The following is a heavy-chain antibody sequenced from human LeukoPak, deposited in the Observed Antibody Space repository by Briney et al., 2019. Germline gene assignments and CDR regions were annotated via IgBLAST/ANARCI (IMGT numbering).Heavy chain of an antibody. J-gene: IGHJ4*02. CDR1: GLTLSNYW. CDR2: INQDGSEK. D-gene: IGHD3-22*01. V-gene: IGHV3-7*05. CDR3: ARDSRGYPY. Sequence: GGSLRLSCAASGLTLSNYWMTWVRQAPGKGLEWVGNINQDGSEKNYVDSVKGRFTISRDNAKNSLYLEMNSLRAEDMGVYYCARDSRGYPYWGQGTLVTVSS.